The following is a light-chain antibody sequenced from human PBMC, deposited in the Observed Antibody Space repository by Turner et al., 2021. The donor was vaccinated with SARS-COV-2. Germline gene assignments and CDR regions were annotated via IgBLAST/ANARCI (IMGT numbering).Light chain of an antibody. Sequence: DIQLTQSPSFLSASVGDRVNITCRASQGISSYLAWYQQKPGKAPKLLIYAASTLQSGVTSRFSCSRSGTEFTLTISSLQPEDFTTYYCQQLNSYPLTFGGGTKVEIK. CDR1: QGISSY. CDR2: AAS. J-gene: IGKJ4*01. V-gene: IGKV1-9*01. CDR3: QQLNSYPLT.